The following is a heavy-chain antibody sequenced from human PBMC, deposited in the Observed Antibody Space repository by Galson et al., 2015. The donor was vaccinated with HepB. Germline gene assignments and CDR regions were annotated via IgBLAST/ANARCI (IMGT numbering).Heavy chain of an antibody. D-gene: IGHD3-3*01. V-gene: IGHV3-30*04. J-gene: IGHJ5*02. CDR1: GFTFNVYA. CDR3: ARDGTAHDFWNGYLWFVP. Sequence: SLRLSCAASGFTFNVYAMHWVRQTPGKGLEWLASISPDAENESYVDSVKGRFTISRDNSENTLYLQMSSLTSDDTAVYYCARDGTAHDFWNGYLWFVPRGQGTLITVSS. CDR2: ISPDAENE.